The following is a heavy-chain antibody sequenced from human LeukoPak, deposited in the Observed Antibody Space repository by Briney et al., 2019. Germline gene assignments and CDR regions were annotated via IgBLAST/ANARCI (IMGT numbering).Heavy chain of an antibody. CDR2: INQDGSEK. V-gene: IGHV3-7*01. CDR1: GFTFSSYW. J-gene: IGHJ4*02. D-gene: IGHD1-1*01. Sequence: SGGSLRLSCAASGFTFSSYWMSWVRQAPGKGLEWVVNINQDGSEKYYVDSVKGRFTISRDNAKNSLSLQMNSLRAEDTAVYYCARGKTTSGMSAGYRGQGTLVTVSP. CDR3: ARGKTTSGMSAGY.